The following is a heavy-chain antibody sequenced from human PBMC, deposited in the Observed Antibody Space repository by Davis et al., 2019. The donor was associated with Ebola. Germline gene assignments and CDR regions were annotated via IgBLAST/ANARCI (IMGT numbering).Heavy chain of an antibody. CDR3: ARDLRADTAMVSPYYYYYGMDV. D-gene: IGHD5-18*01. J-gene: IGHJ6*02. Sequence: GGSLRLSCAASGFTFITYWMTWVRQAPGKGLEWVANIKQDGREKYYVDSVKGRFTISRDNAKRLLYLQMNSLRDEDTAVYYCARDLRADTAMVSPYYYYYGMDVWGQGTTVTVSS. CDR1: GFTFITYW. CDR2: IKQDGREK. V-gene: IGHV3-7*01.